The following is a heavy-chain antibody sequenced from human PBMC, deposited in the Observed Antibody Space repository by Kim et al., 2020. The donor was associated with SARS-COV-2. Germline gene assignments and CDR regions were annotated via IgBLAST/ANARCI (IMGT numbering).Heavy chain of an antibody. CDR3: ARDRSAWAVAGSGMDV. D-gene: IGHD6-19*01. CDR1: GGSISTYY. J-gene: IGHJ6*02. CDR2: IYYSGST. V-gene: IGHV4-59*01. Sequence: SETLSLTCTVSGGSISTYYWSWIRQPPGKGLEWIGYIYYSGSTNYNPSLKSRVTISVDTSRNQFSLKVSSVTAADTAVYYCARDRSAWAVAGSGMDVWV.